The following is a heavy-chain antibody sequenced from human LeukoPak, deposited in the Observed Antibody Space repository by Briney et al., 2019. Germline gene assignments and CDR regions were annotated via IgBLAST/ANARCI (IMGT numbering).Heavy chain of an antibody. Sequence: SETLSLTCTVSGGSISSYYWSWIRQPPGKGLEWIGYIYYSGSTNYNPSLKSRVTISVDTSRNQFSLKLSSVTAADTAVYYCARESSGWFAGGFDYWGQGTLVTVSS. J-gene: IGHJ4*02. CDR3: ARESSGWFAGGFDY. D-gene: IGHD6-19*01. CDR1: GGSISSYY. CDR2: IYYSGST. V-gene: IGHV4-59*01.